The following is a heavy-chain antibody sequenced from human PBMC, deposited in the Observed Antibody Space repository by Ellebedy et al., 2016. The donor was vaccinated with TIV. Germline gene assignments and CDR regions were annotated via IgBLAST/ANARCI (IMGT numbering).Heavy chain of an antibody. D-gene: IGHD5-12*01. V-gene: IGHV4-4*02. CDR3: ARHAATMEPPNMDV. J-gene: IGHJ6*03. CDR2: IYESGST. Sequence: MPSETLSLTCAVSGDSISSSDWCNWVRQPAGKGLEWIREIYESGSTNYNTSLKSRVTISVDKSKNQFSLTLTSVTDADTDVYYCARHAATMEPPNMDVWGRGTTVTVSS. CDR1: GDSISSSDW.